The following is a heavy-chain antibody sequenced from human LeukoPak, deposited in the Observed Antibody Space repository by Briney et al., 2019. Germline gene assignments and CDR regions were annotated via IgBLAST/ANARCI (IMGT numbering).Heavy chain of an antibody. V-gene: IGHV4-38-2*02. CDR1: GYSISSGYY. CDR3: AREGSYSSSSPFDY. CDR2: IYYSGST. J-gene: IGHJ4*02. D-gene: IGHD6-6*01. Sequence: SETLSLTCAVSGYSISSGYYWGWIRQPPGKGLEWIGYIYYSGSTNYNPSLKSRVTISVDTSKNQFSLKLSSVTAADTAVYYCAREGSYSSSSPFDYWGQGTLVTVSS.